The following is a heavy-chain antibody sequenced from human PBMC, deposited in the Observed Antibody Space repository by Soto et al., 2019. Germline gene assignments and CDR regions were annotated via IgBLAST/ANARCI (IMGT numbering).Heavy chain of an antibody. Sequence: QVQLVESGGGVVQPGRSLRLSCAASGFIFSSYAMHWVRQAPGKGLEWVAVISYDGSNKYYADSVKGRFTISRDTSKNTLYLQMNSLRAEDTAVYYCAREGRIAVGFDYWGQGTLVTVSS. CDR1: GFIFSSYA. J-gene: IGHJ4*02. D-gene: IGHD6-19*01. V-gene: IGHV3-30-3*01. CDR2: ISYDGSNK. CDR3: AREGRIAVGFDY.